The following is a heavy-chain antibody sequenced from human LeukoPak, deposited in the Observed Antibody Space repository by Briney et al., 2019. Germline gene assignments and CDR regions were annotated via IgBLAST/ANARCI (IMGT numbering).Heavy chain of an antibody. V-gene: IGHV4-34*01. CDR3: ARGGSNSYFQH. CDR2: IYYSGST. CDR1: GGSFSGYY. D-gene: IGHD1-26*01. Sequence: SETLSLTCAVYGGSFSGYYWGWIRKPPGKGLEWIGSIYYSGSTYYNPSLKSRVTISVDTSKNQFSLKLRSVTAADTAVYYCARGGSNSYFQHWGQGTLVTVSS. J-gene: IGHJ1*01.